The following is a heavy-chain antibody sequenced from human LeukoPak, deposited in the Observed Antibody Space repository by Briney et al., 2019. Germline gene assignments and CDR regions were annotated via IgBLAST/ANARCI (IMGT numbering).Heavy chain of an antibody. Sequence: SETLSLTCTVSGGSISSYYWSWIRQPPGKGLEWIGYIYYSGSTNYNPSLKSRVTISVDTSKNQFSLKLSSVTAADTAVYYCATDGIAAAGNYYYYYYMDVWGKGTTVTISS. D-gene: IGHD6-13*01. V-gene: IGHV4-59*01. CDR2: IYYSGST. CDR3: ATDGIAAAGNYYYYYYMDV. CDR1: GGSISSYY. J-gene: IGHJ6*03.